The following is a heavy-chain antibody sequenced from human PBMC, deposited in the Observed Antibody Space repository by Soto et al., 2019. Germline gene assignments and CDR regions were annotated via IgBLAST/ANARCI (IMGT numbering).Heavy chain of an antibody. CDR2: FNPSGLST. J-gene: IGHJ4*02. D-gene: IGHD6-19*01. CDR3: AKVTHRGPIAVAGPLGS. CDR1: GSITNHH. V-gene: IGHV1-46*01. Sequence: QVHLVQSGAEVKKPGASVNVSCQASGSITNHHMHWVRQAPGQGLEWMGIFNPSGLSTTYAQKFQGRVTITRDPATSTVYMELGSLTSEDTAVYFCAKVTHRGPIAVAGPLGSWGQGTLVIVSS.